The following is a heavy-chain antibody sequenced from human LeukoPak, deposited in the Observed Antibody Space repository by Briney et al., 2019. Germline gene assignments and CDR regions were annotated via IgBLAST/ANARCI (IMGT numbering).Heavy chain of an antibody. CDR1: GGSFSGYY. Sequence: SSETLSLTCAVYGGSFSGYYWSWIRQPPGKGLEWIGEINHSGSTNYNPSLKSRVTISVDTSKNQFSLKLSSVTAADTAVYYCARGGGYCSGGSCYQFDYWGQGTLVTVSS. J-gene: IGHJ4*02. D-gene: IGHD2-15*01. CDR3: ARGGGYCSGGSCYQFDY. V-gene: IGHV4-34*01. CDR2: INHSGST.